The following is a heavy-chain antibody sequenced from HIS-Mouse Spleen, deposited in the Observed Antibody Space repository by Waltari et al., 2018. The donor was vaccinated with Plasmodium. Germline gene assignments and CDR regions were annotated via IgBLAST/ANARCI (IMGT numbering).Heavy chain of an antibody. D-gene: IGHD6-13*01. CDR3: ARVLGYKAAAGTFVEYFQH. J-gene: IGHJ1*01. V-gene: IGHV1-2*02. Sequence: QVQLVQSGAEVKKPGASVKVSCTASGYTFTGSYMHWVRQAPGQGLEWMVGSNPNSGGTNYAQTFQGRVTMTRDTSISTAYMVLSRLRSDDTAVYYCARVLGYKAAAGTFVEYFQHWGQGTLVTVSS. CDR1: GYTFTGSY. CDR2: SNPNSGGT.